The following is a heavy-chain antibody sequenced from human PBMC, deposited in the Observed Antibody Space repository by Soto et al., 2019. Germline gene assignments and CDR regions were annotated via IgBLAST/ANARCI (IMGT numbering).Heavy chain of an antibody. CDR3: ARELQGLYYFDY. V-gene: IGHV1-3*01. Sequence: ASVKVSCKTSGYSFTSYAMHWVRQAPGQRLEWLGWINADNGDTKYSQKFSGRVTITRDTSANTAFMELSSLRSEDTAMYYCARELQGLYYFDYWGQGTLVTVSS. D-gene: IGHD4-4*01. CDR1: GYSFTSYA. J-gene: IGHJ4*02. CDR2: INADNGDT.